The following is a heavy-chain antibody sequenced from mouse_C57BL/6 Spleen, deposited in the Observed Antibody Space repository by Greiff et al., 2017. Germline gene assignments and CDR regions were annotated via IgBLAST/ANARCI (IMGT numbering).Heavy chain of an antibody. CDR1: GYTFTSYW. V-gene: IGHV1-52*01. D-gene: IGHD2-3*01. Sequence: QVQLQQPGAELVRPGSSVKLSCKASGYTFTSYWMHWVKQRPIQGLEWIGNIDPSDSETHYNQKFKDKATLTVDKSSSTAYMQLSSLTSEDSAVYYCARQDDGYAWFAYWGQGTLVTVSA. CDR2: IDPSDSET. J-gene: IGHJ3*01. CDR3: ARQDDGYAWFAY.